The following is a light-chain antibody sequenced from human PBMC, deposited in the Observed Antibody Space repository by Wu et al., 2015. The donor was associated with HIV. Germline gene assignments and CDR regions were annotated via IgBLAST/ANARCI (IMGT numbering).Light chain of an antibody. CDR3: QFYSIPLRT. CDR1: QSVSND. CDR2: GAS. V-gene: IGKV3-15*01. Sequence: DIVMTQSPATLSVSPGEEATLSCRASQSVSNDLAWYQQKPGQAPRLLMYGASTRAIGIPARFSGSGSGTEFTLTIRRLQREDIAVYYCQFYSIPLRTFGQGTKVEFK. J-gene: IGKJ1*01.